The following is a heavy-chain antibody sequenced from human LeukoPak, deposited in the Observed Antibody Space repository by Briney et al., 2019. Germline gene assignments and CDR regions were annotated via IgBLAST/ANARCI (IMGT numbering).Heavy chain of an antibody. V-gene: IGHV4-38-2*02. D-gene: IGHD3-9*01. CDR3: ARVRALRYFDWLPKYYYMDV. J-gene: IGHJ6*03. Sequence: SETLSLTCTVSGYSISSGYYWGWIRQPPGKGLEWIGSIYHSGSTYYNPSLKSRVTISVDTSKNQFSLKLSSVTAADTAVYYCARVRALRYFDWLPKYYYMDVWGKGTTVTVSS. CDR1: GYSISSGYY. CDR2: IYHSGST.